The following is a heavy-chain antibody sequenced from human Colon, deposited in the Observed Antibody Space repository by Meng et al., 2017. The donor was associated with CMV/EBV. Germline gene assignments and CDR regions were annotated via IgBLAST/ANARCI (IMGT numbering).Heavy chain of an antibody. CDR3: ATLSIYDSTISDF. J-gene: IGHJ4*02. D-gene: IGHD5/OR15-5a*01. Sequence: ASVKVSCKTSGYPFTIHYIHWVRRAPGRGLEWMGWMNPNSGDTNYAQKFQDRVTMTRDTTINTAYLDLTSLRSADTAVYYCATLSIYDSTISDFWGQGTLVTVSS. CDR2: MNPNSGDT. V-gene: IGHV1-2*02. CDR1: GYPFTIHY.